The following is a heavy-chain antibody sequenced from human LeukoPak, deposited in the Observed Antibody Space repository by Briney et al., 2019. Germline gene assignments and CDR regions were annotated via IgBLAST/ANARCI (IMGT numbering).Heavy chain of an antibody. CDR3: AREIMVRWSYYFDY. V-gene: IGHV3-48*03. Sequence: PGGSLRLSCAASGFTFSSYEMNWVRQAPGKGLEWVSYISSSGSTIYYADSVKGRFTISRDNAKNSLYLQMNSLRAEDTAVYYCAREIMVRWSYYFDYWGQGTLVTVSS. D-gene: IGHD3-10*01. CDR2: ISSSGSTI. CDR1: GFTFSSYE. J-gene: IGHJ4*02.